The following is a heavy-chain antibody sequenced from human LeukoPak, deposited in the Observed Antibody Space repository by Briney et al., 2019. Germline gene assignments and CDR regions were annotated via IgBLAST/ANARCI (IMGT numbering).Heavy chain of an antibody. D-gene: IGHD3-9*01. J-gene: IGHJ4*02. V-gene: IGHV3-30-3*01. CDR3: ARDRRLGPY. Sequence: GGSLRLSCAASGFTFSSYAIHWVRQAPGKGLDWVALISYDGSSKYYADSVKGRFTISRDSSTLYLQMNSLRTEDTAVYYCARDRRLGPYWGQGTLVTVSS. CDR2: ISYDGSSK. CDR1: GFTFSSYA.